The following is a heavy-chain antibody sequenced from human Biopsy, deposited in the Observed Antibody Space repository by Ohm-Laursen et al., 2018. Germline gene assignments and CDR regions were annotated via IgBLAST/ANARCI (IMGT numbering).Heavy chain of an antibody. CDR1: GGAFTNYA. CDR3: GRAVRNQLLTDP. J-gene: IGHJ5*02. D-gene: IGHD1-7*01. CDR2: IITVSETA. Sequence: GSSVKVSCKASGGAFTNYAINWVRQAPGHGLEWMGGIITVSETAGYAERFQGRVTITADVTTTTAYMELSGLTSDDTATYYCGRAVRNQLLTDPWGQGTLVTVTS. V-gene: IGHV1-69*01.